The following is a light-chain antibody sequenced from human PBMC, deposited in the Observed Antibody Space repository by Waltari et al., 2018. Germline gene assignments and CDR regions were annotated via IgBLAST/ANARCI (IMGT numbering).Light chain of an antibody. CDR3: ATWDDSLVGRV. Sequence: QSVLTQPPSTSGTPGQTVTISGSGSTSNIGTNTVTWYQQFPGTAPKVLVFANYHRPSGVPDRFSASKSGTSASLVISGLQSEDEGDYFCATWDDSLVGRVFGGGTKLTVL. J-gene: IGLJ2*01. CDR2: ANY. V-gene: IGLV1-44*01. CDR1: TSNIGTNT.